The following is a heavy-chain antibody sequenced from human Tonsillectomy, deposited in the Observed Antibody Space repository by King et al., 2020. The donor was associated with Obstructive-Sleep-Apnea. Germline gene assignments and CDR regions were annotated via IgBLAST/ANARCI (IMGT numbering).Heavy chain of an antibody. Sequence: VQLVESGGAVIQPGGSLRLSCATSGFRFDEYALNWVRQAPGKGLEWVALISWAGNGTFYADSVKGRFTISRDSNKNSLYLLMDNLRPEDSALYYCTTSFFDHWGQGTLVIVSS. CDR3: TTSFFDH. CDR1: GFRFDEYA. CDR2: ISWAGNGT. J-gene: IGHJ4*02. V-gene: IGHV3-43D*04.